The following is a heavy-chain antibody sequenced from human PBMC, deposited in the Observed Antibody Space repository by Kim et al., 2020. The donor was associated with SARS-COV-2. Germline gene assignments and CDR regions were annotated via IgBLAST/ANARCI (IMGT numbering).Heavy chain of an antibody. CDR1: GGSFSGFQ. Sequence: SETLSLTCAVYGGSFSGFQWSWIRQTPGKGLEWIGEINDRGSTNYNPSLKSRVSISVDTSKKQFSLKLTSVTAAATAVYYCARGAPGHWGQGTLVTVSS. CDR2: INDRGST. J-gene: IGHJ4*02. V-gene: IGHV4-34*01. CDR3: ARGAPGH. D-gene: IGHD3-10*01.